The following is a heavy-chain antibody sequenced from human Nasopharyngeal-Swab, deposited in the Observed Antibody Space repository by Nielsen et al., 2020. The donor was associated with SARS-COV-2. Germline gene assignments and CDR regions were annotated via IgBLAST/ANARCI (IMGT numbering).Heavy chain of an antibody. Sequence: GGSLRLSCAASGFTFSSYWMSWVRQAPGKGLEWVANIKHDGSEKYYVDSVKGRFTISRDNAKNSLYLQMNSLRAEDTAVYYCARDVGYCSSTSCRNWFDSWGQGTLVTVSS. CDR2: IKHDGSEK. CDR1: GFTFSSYW. J-gene: IGHJ5*01. D-gene: IGHD2-2*01. CDR3: ARDVGYCSSTSCRNWFDS. V-gene: IGHV3-7*01.